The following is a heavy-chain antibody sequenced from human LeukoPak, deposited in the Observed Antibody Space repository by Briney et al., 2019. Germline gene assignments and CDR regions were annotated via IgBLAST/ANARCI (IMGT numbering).Heavy chain of an antibody. Sequence: SETLSLTGTVSGGSISSYYWSWIRQPPGKGLEWIGYIYYSGSTNYNPSLKSRVTISVDTSKNQFSLKLSSVTAADTAVYYCARRGGSGSYYKDAFDIWGQGTMVTVSS. CDR2: IYYSGST. J-gene: IGHJ3*02. CDR3: ARRGGSGSYYKDAFDI. D-gene: IGHD3-10*01. V-gene: IGHV4-59*08. CDR1: GGSISSYY.